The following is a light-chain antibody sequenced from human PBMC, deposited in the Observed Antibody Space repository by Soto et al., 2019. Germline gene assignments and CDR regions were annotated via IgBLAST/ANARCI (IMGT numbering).Light chain of an antibody. V-gene: IGKV1-39*01. J-gene: IGKJ5*01. CDR3: QQRSNWSIT. CDR2: AAS. CDR1: QSVSSY. Sequence: DIQMTQSPSSLSASVGDRVTITCRASQSVSSYLHWYQHKPGKAPKLLIYAASSLQSGVPSRFSGSGSGTDFTLTISSLQPEDFATYYCQQRSNWSITFGQGTRLEIK.